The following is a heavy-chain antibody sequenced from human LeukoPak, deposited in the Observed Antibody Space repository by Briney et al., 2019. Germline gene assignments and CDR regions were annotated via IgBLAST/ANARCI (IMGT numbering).Heavy chain of an antibody. CDR3: ARHRGEMATRNDAFDI. CDR1: GGSISSHY. V-gene: IGHV4-59*08. CDR2: IYYSGST. Sequence: SSETLSLTCTVSGGSISSHYWSWIRQPPGKGLEWIGYIYYSGSTNYNPSLKSRVTISVDTSKNQFSLKLSSVTAADTAVYYCARHRGEMATRNDAFDIWGQGTMVTVSS. J-gene: IGHJ3*02. D-gene: IGHD5-24*01.